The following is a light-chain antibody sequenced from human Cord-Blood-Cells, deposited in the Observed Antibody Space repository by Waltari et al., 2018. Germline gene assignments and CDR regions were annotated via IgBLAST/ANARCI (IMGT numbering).Light chain of an antibody. J-gene: IGKJ5*01. CDR3: QQRSNWPSIT. Sequence: EIVLTQSPPTLSLSPGERATLSCRASQSVSSYFAWYQQKPGQAPRLLIYDASNRATGIPARFSGSGSGTDFTLTISSLEPEDFAVYYCQQRSNWPSITFGQGTRLEIK. CDR2: DAS. V-gene: IGKV3-11*01. CDR1: QSVSSY.